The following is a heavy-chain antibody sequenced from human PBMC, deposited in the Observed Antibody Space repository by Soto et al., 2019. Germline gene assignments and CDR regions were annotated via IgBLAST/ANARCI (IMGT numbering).Heavy chain of an antibody. V-gene: IGHV4-31*03. D-gene: IGHD5-12*01. CDR3: AREGRDGYNPGLDAFDI. CDR2: IYYSGST. Sequence: QVQLQESGPGLLKPSQTLSLTCTVSGGSISSGGYYWSWIRQHPGKGLEWIGYIYYSGSTYYNPSRKIRVTISVDTAKNQFSLKLSSVSAAVTAVYYCAREGRDGYNPGLDAFDIWGQGTMVTVSS. CDR1: GGSISSGGYY. J-gene: IGHJ3*02.